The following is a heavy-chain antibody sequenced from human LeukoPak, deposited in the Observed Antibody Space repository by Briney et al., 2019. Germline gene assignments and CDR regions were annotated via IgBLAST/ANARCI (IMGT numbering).Heavy chain of an antibody. J-gene: IGHJ6*04. D-gene: IGHD3-10*02. Sequence: GGPLRLSCAASGFTFSSYQMKWVRQAPEKGLECVSYISNRGSTLYYAHHVKGRLNICRDEATNYLYLQMNSLRAEDTAVYYCAELGITMIGGVWGKGTTVTISS. CDR2: ISNRGSTL. CDR3: AELGITMIGGV. CDR1: GFTFSSYQ. V-gene: IGHV3-48*03.